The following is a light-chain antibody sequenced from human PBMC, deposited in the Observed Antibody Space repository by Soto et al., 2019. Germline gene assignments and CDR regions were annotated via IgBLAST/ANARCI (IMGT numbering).Light chain of an antibody. J-gene: IGLJ1*01. CDR1: SSDVGGYNY. V-gene: IGLV2-14*01. CDR2: EVS. Sequence: QSLLTQPSSVSGSPGQSITISCTGTSSDVGGYNYVSWYQQHPGKAPKLMIYEVSNRPSGVSSRFSGSKSGNTASLTISGLQAEDEDDYYCSSYTSSSTLYVFGTGTKVTV. CDR3: SSYTSSSTLYV.